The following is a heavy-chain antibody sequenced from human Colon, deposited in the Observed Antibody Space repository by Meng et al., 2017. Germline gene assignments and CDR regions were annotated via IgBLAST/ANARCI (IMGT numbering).Heavy chain of an antibody. CDR2: IHASGST. V-gene: IGHV3-66*02. Sequence: LGEAGGGLVQPGGSLRLSWAASGLTVSSNYMSWVRQAPGKGLEWLSSIHASGSTYYAESVKGRFTISRDNSKNTVHLQMNSLRTEDTAMYYCARDPGYGDPRDYWGRGTLVTVSS. CDR3: ARDPGYGDPRDY. D-gene: IGHD2-21*02. J-gene: IGHJ4*02. CDR1: GLTVSSNY.